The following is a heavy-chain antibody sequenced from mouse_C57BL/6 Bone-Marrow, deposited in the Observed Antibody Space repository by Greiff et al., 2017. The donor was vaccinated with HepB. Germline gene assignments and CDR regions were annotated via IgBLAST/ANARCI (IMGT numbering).Heavy chain of an antibody. J-gene: IGHJ1*03. CDR3: ARDDCHWYFDV. CDR1: GYAFSSSW. CDR2: IYPGDGDT. Sequence: QVQLQQSGPELVKPGASVKISCKASGYAFSSSWMNWVKQRPGKGLEWIGRIYPGDGDTNYNGKFKGKATLTADKSSSTAYMQLSSLTSADSAVYFCARDDCHWYFDVWGTGTTVIVSS. V-gene: IGHV1-82*01. D-gene: IGHD2-4*01.